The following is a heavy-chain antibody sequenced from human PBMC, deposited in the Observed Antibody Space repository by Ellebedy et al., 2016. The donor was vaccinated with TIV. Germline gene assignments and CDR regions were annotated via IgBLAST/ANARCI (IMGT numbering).Heavy chain of an antibody. Sequence: GGSLRLSCAASGFTFSTYAMSWVRQAPGKGLEWVSAISGSGGSTYYADSVKGRFTISSDNSKNTLYLQMNSLRAEDTAVYYFAKNTFGGVIVISCMDVWGQGTTVTVSS. V-gene: IGHV3-23*01. D-gene: IGHD3-16*02. CDR2: ISGSGGST. J-gene: IGHJ6*02. CDR1: GFTFSTYA. CDR3: AKNTFGGVIVISCMDV.